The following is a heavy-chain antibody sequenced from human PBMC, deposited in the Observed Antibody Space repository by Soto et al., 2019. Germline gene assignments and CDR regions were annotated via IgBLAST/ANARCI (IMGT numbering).Heavy chain of an antibody. D-gene: IGHD1-1*01. Sequence: QVQLQQSGPGLVKPSQPLSLTCDISGDSVSSNSAAWNWIRQTPSRGLGWLGRTSYRSKWYSNYAISVESRVTVNPDTFKHQFSLQLNSVTTEDTAVYYCARGSWDDVSGHYYMDVWGKGTTVPVSS. V-gene: IGHV6-1*01. CDR1: GDSVSSNSAA. CDR2: TSYRSKWYS. CDR3: ARGSWDDVSGHYYMDV. J-gene: IGHJ6*03.